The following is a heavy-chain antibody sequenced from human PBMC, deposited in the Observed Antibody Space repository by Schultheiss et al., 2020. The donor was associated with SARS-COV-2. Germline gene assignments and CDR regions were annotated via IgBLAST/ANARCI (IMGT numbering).Heavy chain of an antibody. D-gene: IGHD1-26*01. CDR1: GYTFTSYG. V-gene: IGHV1-18*01. Sequence: ASVKVSCKASGYTFTSYGISWVRQAPGQGLEWMGWISAYNGNTNYAQKLQGRVTMTTDTSTSTAYMALNRLTSDDTAVYYCARDLQASVGYRPRDWFDPWGQGTLVTVSS. J-gene: IGHJ5*02. CDR2: ISAYNGNT. CDR3: ARDLQASVGYRPRDWFDP.